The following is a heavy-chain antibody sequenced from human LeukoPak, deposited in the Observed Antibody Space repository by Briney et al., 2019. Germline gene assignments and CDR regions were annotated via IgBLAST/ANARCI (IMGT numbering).Heavy chain of an antibody. J-gene: IGHJ3*02. CDR3: ARDTHGDAFDI. CDR1: GGSISSYY. CDR2: IYYSGST. V-gene: IGHV4-59*01. Sequence: SETLSLTCTVSGGSISSYYWSWIRQPPGEGLEWIGYIYYSGSTNYNPSLKSRVTISVDTSKNQFSLKLSSVTAADTAVYYCARDTHGDAFDIWGQGTMVTVSS.